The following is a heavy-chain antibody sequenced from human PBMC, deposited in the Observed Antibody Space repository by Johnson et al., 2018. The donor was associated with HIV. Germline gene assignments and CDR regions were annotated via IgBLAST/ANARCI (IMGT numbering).Heavy chain of an antibody. CDR3: AKGYSSSWYVAFDI. J-gene: IGHJ3*02. D-gene: IGHD6-13*01. CDR1: GFTFSSYG. V-gene: IGHV3-33*06. CDR2: IWYDGSNK. Sequence: QEQLVESGGGVVQPGRSLRLSCAASGFTFSSYGMHWVRQAPGKGLEWVAVIWYDGSNKYYADYVKGRFTISRDNSKNTLYLQMKSLRAEDTAVYYCAKGYSSSWYVAFDIWGQGTMVTVSS.